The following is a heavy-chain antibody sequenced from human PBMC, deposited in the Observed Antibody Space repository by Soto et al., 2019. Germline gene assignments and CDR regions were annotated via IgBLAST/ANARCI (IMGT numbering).Heavy chain of an antibody. Sequence: QVQLVQSGAEVKKPGSSVKVSCKASGGTFSSYAISWVRQAPGQGREWMGGIIPIFGTANYAQKFQGRVTIAADESTSTAYMELSRLRSEDTAVYYCATKHSSTPLGYGMDVWGQGTTVTVSS. CDR2: IIPIFGTA. CDR3: ATKHSSTPLGYGMDV. J-gene: IGHJ6*02. V-gene: IGHV1-69*01. CDR1: GGTFSSYA. D-gene: IGHD6-13*01.